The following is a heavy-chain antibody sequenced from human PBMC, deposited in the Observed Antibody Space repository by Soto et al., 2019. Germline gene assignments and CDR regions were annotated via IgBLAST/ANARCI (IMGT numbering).Heavy chain of an antibody. V-gene: IGHV3-74*01. CDR3: ARGAVRCHDY. D-gene: IGHD4-17*01. CDR1: GFTFSSSW. CDR2: ISSDGSST. Sequence: EVQLVESGGGLVQPGGSLRLSCAASGFTFSSSWMHWVRQAPGKGLVWVSRISSDGSSTTYADSVKGRFTISRDNAKNTLDLQMNSLRAEDTAVYYCARGAVRCHDYWGQGTLVTVSS. J-gene: IGHJ4*02.